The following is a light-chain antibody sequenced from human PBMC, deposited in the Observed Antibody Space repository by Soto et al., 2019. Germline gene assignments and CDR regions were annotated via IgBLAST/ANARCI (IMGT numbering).Light chain of an antibody. J-gene: IGLJ2*01. Sequence: QSVLTQPPSASGTPGQRVTISCSGTSSNIGSNTVNWYQQLPRTAPKVLIYSNNQRPSGVADRFSGSNSGTSASLAISGLQSEDEADYYCAAWDVSLNGPVFGGGTKVTVL. CDR3: AAWDVSLNGPV. CDR1: SSNIGSNT. V-gene: IGLV1-44*01. CDR2: SNN.